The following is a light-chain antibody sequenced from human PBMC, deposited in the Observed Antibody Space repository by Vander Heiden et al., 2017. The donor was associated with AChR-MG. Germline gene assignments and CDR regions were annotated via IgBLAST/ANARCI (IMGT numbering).Light chain of an antibody. CDR1: TSNIGRDYD. V-gene: IGLV1-40*01. Sequence: QSVLTQPPSVSGAPGQMVTISCTGNTSNIGRDYDVHWYRQLPGAAPKLLIYSNTNRPSGVPDRFSGSKSGTSASLGITGLQTEDEADYYCQSYDDTLSAYVFGSGTKVTVL. CDR2: SNT. CDR3: QSYDDTLSAYV. J-gene: IGLJ1*01.